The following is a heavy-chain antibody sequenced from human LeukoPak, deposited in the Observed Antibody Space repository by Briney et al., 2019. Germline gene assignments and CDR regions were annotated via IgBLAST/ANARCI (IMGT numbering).Heavy chain of an antibody. CDR2: ISGSGGST. CDR3: AKEGDFYDILTDY. Sequence: GGSLRLSCAASGFTFRTYAMSWVRQAPGKGLEWVSGISGSGGSTYYADSVKGRFTISRDNSKDTLYLQMNSLRAEDTAVYYCAKEGDFYDILTDYWGQGTLVTVSS. J-gene: IGHJ4*02. D-gene: IGHD3-9*01. CDR1: GFTFRTYA. V-gene: IGHV3-23*01.